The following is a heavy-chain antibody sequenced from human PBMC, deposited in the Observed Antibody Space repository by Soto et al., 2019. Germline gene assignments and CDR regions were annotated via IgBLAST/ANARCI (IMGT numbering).Heavy chain of an antibody. CDR1: GFTFSSYA. V-gene: IGHV3-23*01. J-gene: IGHJ4*02. Sequence: GGSLRLSCAASGFTFSSYAMSWVRQAPGKGLEWVSAISGSGGSTYYADSVKGRFTISRDNSKNTLYLQMNSLRAEDTAVYYCAKELVVVAATGWSFDYWGQGTLVTVSS. CDR3: AKELVVVAATGWSFDY. CDR2: ISGSGGST. D-gene: IGHD2-15*01.